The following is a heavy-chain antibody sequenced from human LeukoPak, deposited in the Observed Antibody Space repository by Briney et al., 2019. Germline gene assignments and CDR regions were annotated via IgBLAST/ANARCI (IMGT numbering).Heavy chain of an antibody. CDR3: ARWMLSSSSSPYYYYGMDV. Sequence: ASVKVSCKASGYTFTSYAMHWVRQAPGQRLEWMGWINAGNGNTKYSQKFQGRVTITRDTSASTAYMELSSLRSEDTAVYYCARWMLSSSSSPYYYYGMDVWGQGTTVTVSS. J-gene: IGHJ6*02. D-gene: IGHD6-13*01. V-gene: IGHV1-3*01. CDR1: GYTFTSYA. CDR2: INAGNGNT.